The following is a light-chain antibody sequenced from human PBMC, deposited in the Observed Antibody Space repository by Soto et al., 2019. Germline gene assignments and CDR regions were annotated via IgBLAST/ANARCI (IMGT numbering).Light chain of an antibody. CDR2: DAS. J-gene: IGKJ1*01. CDR1: QDIRNY. Sequence: DIQMTQSPSSLSASVGDRVTITCQASQDIRNYLNWYQQKPGKAPKLLIYDASNLETGVPSSFSGSGSETDFTTTIICLHPEEIATYYFQQYDNLPWTFGQVTKVEIK. CDR3: QQYDNLPWT. V-gene: IGKV1-33*01.